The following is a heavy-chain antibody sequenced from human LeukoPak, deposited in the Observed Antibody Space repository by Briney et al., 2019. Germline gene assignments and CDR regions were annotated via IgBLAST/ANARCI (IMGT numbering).Heavy chain of an antibody. V-gene: IGHV3-30*18. CDR2: ISYVGRDK. Sequence: GGSLRLSCAASGFTFSSYGMHWVRQAPGKGLEWVAVISYVGRDKYYADSVKGRFTLSRDNSKNTLYLQMDNLRVEDTAVYFCAKETPTALDYWGQGTLVSVSS. D-gene: IGHD2-15*01. CDR1: GFTFSSYG. J-gene: IGHJ4*02. CDR3: AKETPTALDY.